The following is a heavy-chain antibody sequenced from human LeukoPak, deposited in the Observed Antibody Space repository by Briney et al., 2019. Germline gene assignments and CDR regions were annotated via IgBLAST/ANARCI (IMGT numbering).Heavy chain of an antibody. Sequence: PGGSLRLSCAASGFSFSSYSMNWVRQAPGKGLEWVSAISGSGGSTYYADSVKGRFTISRDNSKNTLYLQMNSLRAEDTAVYYCAAGIAVAGLVDYWGQGTLVTVSS. CDR2: ISGSGGST. D-gene: IGHD6-19*01. CDR3: AAGIAVAGLVDY. V-gene: IGHV3-23*01. CDR1: GFSFSSYS. J-gene: IGHJ4*02.